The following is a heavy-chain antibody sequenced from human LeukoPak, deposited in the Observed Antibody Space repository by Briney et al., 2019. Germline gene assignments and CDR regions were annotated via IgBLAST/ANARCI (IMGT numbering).Heavy chain of an antibody. D-gene: IGHD2/OR15-2a*01. CDR2: IYYSGST. V-gene: IGHV4-59*08. Sequence: SETLSLTCTVSGGSISSYYWSWIRQPPGKGLEWIGYIYYSGSTNYNPSLKSRVTISVDTSKNQFSLKLSSVTAADTAVYYCARRGGKNYNSGPLWYFDLWGRGTLVTVSS. J-gene: IGHJ2*01. CDR1: GGSISSYY. CDR3: ARRGGKNYNSGPLWYFDL.